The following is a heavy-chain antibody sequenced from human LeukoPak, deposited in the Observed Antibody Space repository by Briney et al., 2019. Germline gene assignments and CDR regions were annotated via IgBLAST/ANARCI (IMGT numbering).Heavy chain of an antibody. V-gene: IGHV4-34*01. D-gene: IGHD3-3*01. CDR1: GGSFSGYY. CDR2: INHSGST. Sequence: SETLSLTCAVYGGSFSGYYWSWIRQPPGKGLEWIGEINHSGSTNYNPSLKSRVTISVDTAKNQFSLKLSSVTAADTAVYYCARRLLLLRYFDYWGQGTLVTVSS. CDR3: ARRLLLLRYFDY. J-gene: IGHJ4*02.